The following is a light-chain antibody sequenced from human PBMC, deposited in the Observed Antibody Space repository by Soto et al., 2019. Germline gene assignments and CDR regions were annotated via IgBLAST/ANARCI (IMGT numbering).Light chain of an antibody. V-gene: IGLV2-23*02. CDR3: CSYAGSSTFAV. J-gene: IGLJ2*01. CDR1: SSDVGSYNF. Sequence: QSVLTQPASVSGSPGQSITISCTGTSSDVGSYNFVSWYQQHPGKAPKLMIYEVSKRPSGVSNRFSGSKSGNTASLTISGLQAEDEADYYCCSYAGSSTFAVFGGGTKLTVL. CDR2: EVS.